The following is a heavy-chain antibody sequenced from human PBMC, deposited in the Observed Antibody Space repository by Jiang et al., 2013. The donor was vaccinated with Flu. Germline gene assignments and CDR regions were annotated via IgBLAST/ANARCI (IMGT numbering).Heavy chain of an antibody. CDR2: IKHDGSDT. D-gene: IGHD6-6*01. CDR1: GFTFSAYW. Sequence: SCAASGFTFSAYWMSWVRQAPGKGLEWVANIKHDGSDTRYVDSVRGRFTISRDNGRNSVFLQMDNLRVEDSAVYYCARDPYSSSSGYGMDVWGQGTTVTVSS. V-gene: IGHV3-7*03. CDR3: ARDPYSSSSGYGMDV. J-gene: IGHJ6*02.